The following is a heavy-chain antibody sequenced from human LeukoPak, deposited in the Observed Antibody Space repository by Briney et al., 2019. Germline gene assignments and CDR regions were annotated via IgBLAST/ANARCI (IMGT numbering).Heavy chain of an antibody. J-gene: IGHJ4*02. CDR3: ARYGAAYYFDC. CDR1: GGSFSVYY. CDR2: INHSGST. V-gene: IGHV4-34*01. Sequence: SETLSLTCAVYGGSFSVYYWSWIRQPPGKGLEWIGEINHSGSTNYNPSLKSRVTISVDTSKNQFSLKLSSVTAADTAVYYCARYGAAYYFDCWGQGTLVTVSS. D-gene: IGHD4/OR15-4a*01.